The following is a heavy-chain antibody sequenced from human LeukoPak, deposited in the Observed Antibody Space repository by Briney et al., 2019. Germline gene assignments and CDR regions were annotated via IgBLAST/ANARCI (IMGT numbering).Heavy chain of an antibody. D-gene: IGHD3-3*01. CDR2: INHSGST. Sequence: SETLSLTCAVYGGSFSGYYWSWIRQPPGKGLEWIGEINHSGSTNYNPSLKSRVTISVDTSKNQFSLKLSSVTAADTAVYYYARSRITIFGVVKDYFDYWGQGTLVTVSS. CDR1: GGSFSGYY. CDR3: ARSRITIFGVVKDYFDY. V-gene: IGHV4-34*01. J-gene: IGHJ4*02.